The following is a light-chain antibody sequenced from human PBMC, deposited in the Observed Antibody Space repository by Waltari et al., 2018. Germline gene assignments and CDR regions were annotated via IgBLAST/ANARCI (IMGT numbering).Light chain of an antibody. Sequence: QSALTQPASVSGSPGQSITISCTGISSDVGDYNYVSWYQQHPGRAPKLIIYDVSNRPSGGSKRFSGSKSGNTASLTISGLQAEDEADYYCSSYAGSSTLGVFGGGTKLTVL. V-gene: IGLV2-14*03. CDR3: SSYAGSSTLGV. CDR1: SSDVGDYNY. J-gene: IGLJ2*01. CDR2: DVS.